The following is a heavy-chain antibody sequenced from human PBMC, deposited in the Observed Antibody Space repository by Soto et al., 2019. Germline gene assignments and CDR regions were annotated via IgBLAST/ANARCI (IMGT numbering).Heavy chain of an antibody. Sequence: EVQLVESGGGLVKPGGSLRLSCAASGFTFSSYSMNWVRQAPGKGLEWVSSISSSSSYIYYADSVKGRFTISRDNAKNSLYRQMNSLRAEYTAVYSCASSSIGALDYWGRGTLVTVSS. CDR2: ISSSSSYI. V-gene: IGHV3-21*01. CDR3: ASSSIGALDY. D-gene: IGHD6-6*01. J-gene: IGHJ4*02. CDR1: GFTFSSYS.